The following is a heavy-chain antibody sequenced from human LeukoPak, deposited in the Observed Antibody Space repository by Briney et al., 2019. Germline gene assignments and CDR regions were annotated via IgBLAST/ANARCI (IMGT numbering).Heavy chain of an antibody. Sequence: GGSLRLSCAASGFTFSSYSMNWVRQAPGEGLEWVSVIYSSDNTYYIDSVKGRFTISRDNSKNTLHLQMNSLRAEDTAVYYCAGRRVLDASFDYWGQGTLVTVSS. CDR2: IYSSDNT. J-gene: IGHJ4*02. CDR1: GFTFSSYS. CDR3: AGRRVLDASFDY. D-gene: IGHD3-16*01. V-gene: IGHV3-66*02.